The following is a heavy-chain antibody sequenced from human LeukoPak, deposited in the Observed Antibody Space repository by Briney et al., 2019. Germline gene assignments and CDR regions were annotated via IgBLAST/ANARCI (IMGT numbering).Heavy chain of an antibody. CDR1: GDSINNYY. J-gene: IGHJ4*02. CDR3: ARGLGGSSGCFGY. Sequence: SETLSLTCTVSGDSINNYYWSWIRQPPGKGLEWIGYIYYSGSTNYNPSLKSRVTISVDTSKNQFSLNLSSVTAADTAVYYCARGLGGSSGCFGYWGQGTLVTVSS. V-gene: IGHV4-59*08. CDR2: IYYSGST. D-gene: IGHD6-19*01.